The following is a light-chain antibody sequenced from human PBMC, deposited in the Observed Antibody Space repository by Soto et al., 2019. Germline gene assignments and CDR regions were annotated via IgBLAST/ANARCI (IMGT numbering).Light chain of an antibody. CDR1: QSVNNNY. CDR3: HQFGSSPGT. Sequence: EIVLTQSPGTLSLSPGERATLSCRASQSVNNNYLAWYQQNPGQAPMLLIYGTSTRATGIPDRFSGSGSGTDFTLTIARVEPEDVAVYYCHQFGSSPGTFGQGTKLEIK. CDR2: GTS. V-gene: IGKV3-20*01. J-gene: IGKJ2*01.